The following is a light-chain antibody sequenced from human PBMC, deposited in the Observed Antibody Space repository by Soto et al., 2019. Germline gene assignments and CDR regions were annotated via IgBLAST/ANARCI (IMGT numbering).Light chain of an antibody. CDR1: EVISTN. CDR3: QQYNYWPRT. Sequence: DILMTQSPATLSVSPGERATLSCRAGEVISTNLAWYQQRPGQAPGLLIYGAITRATGIPDRFSGSGSGTEFTLTISSLQSEDFAVYYCQQYNYWPRTFGHGTKVDIK. V-gene: IGKV3-15*01. CDR2: GAI. J-gene: IGKJ1*01.